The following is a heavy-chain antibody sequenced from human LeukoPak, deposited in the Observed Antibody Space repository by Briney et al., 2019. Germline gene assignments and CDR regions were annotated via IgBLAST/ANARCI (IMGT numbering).Heavy chain of an antibody. CDR2: INPSGGST. CDR1: GYTFTSYY. J-gene: IGHJ4*02. D-gene: IGHD3-22*01. CDR3: ARGRGDYYDSSGYYLGFDY. V-gene: IGHV1-46*01. Sequence: ASVKVSCKASGYTFTSYYMHWVRQAPGQGLEWMGIINPSGGSTSYAQKFQGRVTMTRDMSTSTVYMELSSLRSEDTAVYYCARGRGDYYDSSGYYLGFDYWGQGTLVTVSS.